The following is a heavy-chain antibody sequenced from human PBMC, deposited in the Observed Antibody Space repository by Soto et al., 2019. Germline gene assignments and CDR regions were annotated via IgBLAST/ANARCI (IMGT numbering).Heavy chain of an antibody. Sequence: SVKVSCKASGFTFTSSAVQWVRQARGQRLEWIGWIVVGSGNTNYAQKFQERVTITRDMSTSTAYMELSSLRSEDTAVYYCAAAHSGSYYLFDYWGQGTLVTVSS. CDR3: AAAHSGSYYLFDY. CDR1: GFTFTSSA. CDR2: IVVGSGNT. J-gene: IGHJ4*02. V-gene: IGHV1-58*01. D-gene: IGHD1-26*01.